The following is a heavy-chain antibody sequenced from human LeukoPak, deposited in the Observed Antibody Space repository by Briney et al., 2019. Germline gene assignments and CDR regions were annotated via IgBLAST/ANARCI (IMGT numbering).Heavy chain of an antibody. CDR3: ARVAGQSYHFDY. Sequence: GGSLRLSCTASGFAFSTYSMDWVRQAPGKGLEWVSSITSSSSYIYYADSVKGRLPISRDNAKNSLYLHMNSLRAEDTAVYYCARVAGQSYHFDYWGQGTLVTVSS. V-gene: IGHV3-21*01. CDR1: GFAFSTYS. J-gene: IGHJ4*02. D-gene: IGHD3-10*01. CDR2: ITSSSSYI.